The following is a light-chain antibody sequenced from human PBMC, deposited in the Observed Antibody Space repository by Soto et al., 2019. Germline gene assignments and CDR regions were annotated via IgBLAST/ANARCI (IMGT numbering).Light chain of an antibody. CDR1: SGYSNYK. CDR3: GADHGSGSNFVSV. Sequence: QSVLTQPPSASASLGASVTLTCTLSSGYSNYKVDWYQQRPGKGPRFVMRVGTGGIVGSKGEGIPDRFSVLGSGLNRYLTIKNIQEEDESDYHCGADHGSGSNFVSVFGGGTKLTVL. V-gene: IGLV9-49*01. J-gene: IGLJ2*01. CDR2: VGTGGIVG.